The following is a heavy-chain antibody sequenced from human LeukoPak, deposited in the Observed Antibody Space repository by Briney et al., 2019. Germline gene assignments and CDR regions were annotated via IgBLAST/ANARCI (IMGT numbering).Heavy chain of an antibody. Sequence: GGSLRLSCAASGFTFSSYCMNWVRQAPGKGLEWVSSISTSSTYIYYADSVKGRFTISRDNAKNSLYLQMNSLRAEDTAVYYCARGGDKWFGELLYGVNNWFDPWGRGTLVTVSS. J-gene: IGHJ5*02. CDR2: ISTSSTYI. CDR3: ARGGDKWFGELLYGVNNWFDP. V-gene: IGHV3-21*01. CDR1: GFTFSSYC. D-gene: IGHD3-10*01.